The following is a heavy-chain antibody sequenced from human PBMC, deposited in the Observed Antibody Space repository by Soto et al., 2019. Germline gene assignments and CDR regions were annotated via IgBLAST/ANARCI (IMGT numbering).Heavy chain of an antibody. J-gene: IGHJ6*02. V-gene: IGHV3-23*01. D-gene: IGHD3-3*01. CDR3: AKDTYYDFWSGSGMDV. Sequence: PGGSLRLSCAASGFTFSSYAMSWVRQAPGKGLEWVSAISGSGGSTYYADSVKGRFTISRGNSKNTLYLQMNSLRAEDTAVYYCAKDTYYDFWSGSGMDVWGQGTTVTVSS. CDR2: ISGSGGST. CDR1: GFTFSSYA.